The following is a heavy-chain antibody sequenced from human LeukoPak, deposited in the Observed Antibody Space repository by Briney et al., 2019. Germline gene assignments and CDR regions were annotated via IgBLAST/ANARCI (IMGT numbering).Heavy chain of an antibody. D-gene: IGHD3-10*01. CDR3: ARVNYYGSGSCFDY. CDR1: GFTVSSNY. Sequence: GGSLRFSCAASGFTVSSNYMSWVRQAPGKGLEWVSVIYSGGSTYYADSVKGRFTISRDNSKNTLYLQMNSLRAEDTAVYYCARVNYYGSGSCFDYWGQGTLVTVSS. V-gene: IGHV3-66*01. J-gene: IGHJ4*02. CDR2: IYSGGST.